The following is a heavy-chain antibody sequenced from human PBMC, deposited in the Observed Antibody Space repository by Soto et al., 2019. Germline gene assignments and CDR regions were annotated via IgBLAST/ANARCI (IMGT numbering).Heavy chain of an antibody. V-gene: IGHV3-21*01. CDR2: ISSSSSYI. J-gene: IGHJ6*02. D-gene: IGHD2-2*02. CDR3: ARVYCSSTSCYKAYYYYYYDMDV. Sequence: PGGSLRLSCAASGFTFSSYSMNWFRQAPGKGLEWVSSISSSSSYIYYADSVKGRFTISRDNAKNSLYLQMNSLRAEDTAVYYCARVYCSSTSCYKAYYYYYYDMDVWGQGTTVTVS. CDR1: GFTFSSYS.